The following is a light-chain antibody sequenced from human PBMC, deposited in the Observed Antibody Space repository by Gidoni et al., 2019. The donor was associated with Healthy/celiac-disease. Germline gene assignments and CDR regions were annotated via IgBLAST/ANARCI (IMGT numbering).Light chain of an antibody. CDR1: QSISSY. CDR2: AAS. J-gene: IGKJ4*01. CDR3: QQSYSTPQLT. V-gene: IGKV1-39*01. Sequence: DIQMTQSPSSLSASVGDRVTITCRASQSISSYLNWYQQKPGKAPKLLIYAASSLQSGVPSRFSGSGSGTDFTLTLSCLQPEDFATYYCQQSYSTPQLTFGGGTKVEIK.